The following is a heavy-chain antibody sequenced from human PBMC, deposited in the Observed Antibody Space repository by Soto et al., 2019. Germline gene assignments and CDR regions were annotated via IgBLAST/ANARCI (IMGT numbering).Heavy chain of an antibody. CDR3: ASSYGSGYRACDY. V-gene: IGHV1-69*02. CDR2: VNPIVSMS. CDR1: GDTFNFYS. Sequence: QVQLVQSGAEVKRPGSSVKVSCKASGDTFNFYSINWVRQAPGLGLEWMGRVNPIVSMSNYAQKFQGRVTMTADKSTSKAYKELSSLRSEDTAIYYCASSYGSGYRACDYWGQGALVTVSS. J-gene: IGHJ4*02. D-gene: IGHD3-10*01.